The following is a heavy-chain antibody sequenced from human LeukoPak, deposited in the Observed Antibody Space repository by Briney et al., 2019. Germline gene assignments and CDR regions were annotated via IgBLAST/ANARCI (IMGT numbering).Heavy chain of an antibody. CDR2: MEPNSANT. J-gene: IGHJ4*02. D-gene: IGHD3-16*01. Sequence: GASVKVSCQPSGYTFSPCEIKLVRQATGQPLEWIGWMEPNSANTGYGQSFRRRITKTREISTGKTYMELSNRTSEDTAFNYCTEGSRGRRYDWGQGTLVTVSA. V-gene: IGHV1-8*01. CDR3: TEGSRGRRYD. CDR1: GYTFSPCE.